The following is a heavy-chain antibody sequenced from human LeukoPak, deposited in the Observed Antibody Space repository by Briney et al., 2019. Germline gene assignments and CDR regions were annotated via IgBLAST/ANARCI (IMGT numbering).Heavy chain of an antibody. D-gene: IGHD1-7*01. J-gene: IGHJ4*02. CDR3: AKDREGTIADYFDY. V-gene: IGHV3-23*01. Sequence: GGSLRLSCAASGFTFSSYAMSWVRQAPGKGLEWVSSISGSGGSTYYADSVKGWFTISRDNSKNTLHLQMNSLRGEDTAVYYCAKDREGTIADYFDYWGQGTLVTVSS. CDR1: GFTFSSYA. CDR2: ISGSGGST.